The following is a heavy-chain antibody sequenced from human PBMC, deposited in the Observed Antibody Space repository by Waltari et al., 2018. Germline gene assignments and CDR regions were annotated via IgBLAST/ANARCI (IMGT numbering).Heavy chain of an antibody. CDR2: IYYSGST. CDR3: ARGSRRDGYNFVY. CDR1: GGSISSYY. V-gene: IGHV4-59*01. D-gene: IGHD5-12*01. Sequence: QVQLQESGPGLVKPSETLSLTCTVSGGSISSYYWSWIRQPPGKGLEWIGYIYYSGSTNDNPSLKSRVTISVDTSKNQFSLKLSSVTAADTAVYYCARGSRRDGYNFVYWGQGTLVTVSS. J-gene: IGHJ4*02.